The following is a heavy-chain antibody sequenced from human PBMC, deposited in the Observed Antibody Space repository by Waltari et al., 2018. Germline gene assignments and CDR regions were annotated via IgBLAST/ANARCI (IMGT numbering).Heavy chain of an antibody. D-gene: IGHD4-17*01. CDR3: ARALGRTVTTPYYYGMDV. V-gene: IGHV4-59*01. Sequence: QVQLQESGPGLVKPSETLSLTCTVSGGSISSYYWSWLRQPPGKGLEWIGYIYYSGSTNYNPSLKSRVTISVDTSKNQFSMKLSSVTAADTAVYYCARALGRTVTTPYYYGMDVWGQGTTVTVSS. J-gene: IGHJ6*02. CDR1: GGSISSYY. CDR2: IYYSGST.